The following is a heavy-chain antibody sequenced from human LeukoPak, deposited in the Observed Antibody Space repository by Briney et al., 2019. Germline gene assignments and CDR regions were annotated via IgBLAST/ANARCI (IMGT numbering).Heavy chain of an antibody. V-gene: IGHV6-1*01. CDR1: GDSVSSNSAA. CDR2: TYYRSKWYN. CDR3: ARERGYPERGYSYGADY. D-gene: IGHD5-18*01. J-gene: IGHJ4*02. Sequence: SQSLSLTCAISGDSVSSNSAAWNWIRQSPSRGLEWLGRTYYRSKWYNDYAVSVKSRITINPDTSKNQFSLQLNSVTPEDRAVYYCARERGYPERGYSYGADYWGQGTLVTVSS.